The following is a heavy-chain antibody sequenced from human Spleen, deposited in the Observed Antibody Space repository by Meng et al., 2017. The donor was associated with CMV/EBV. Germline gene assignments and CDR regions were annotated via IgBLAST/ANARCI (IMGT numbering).Heavy chain of an antibody. CDR1: GYTFTGYY. D-gene: IGHD2-2*01. V-gene: IGHV1-2*02. CDR2: IAPNSGGT. Sequence: ASVKVSCKASGYTFTGYYMHWVRQAPGQGLEWMGWIAPNSGGTNYAQKFQGRVTLNRDTSISTAYMELSRLRSDDTAVYYCARGNPVVPAATHYGMDVWGQGTTVTVSS. J-gene: IGHJ6*02. CDR3: ARGNPVVPAATHYGMDV.